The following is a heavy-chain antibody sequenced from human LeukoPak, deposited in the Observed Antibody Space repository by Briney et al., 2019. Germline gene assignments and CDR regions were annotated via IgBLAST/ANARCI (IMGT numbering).Heavy chain of an antibody. J-gene: IGHJ4*02. Sequence: PGGSLRLSCAASGFTFSSYAMHWVRQAPGKGLEWVAVISYDGSNKYYADSVKGRFTISRDNSKNTLYLQMNSLRPEDTAVYYCARAPGYCTGGTCPGLGGYFDYWGQGTLVTVSS. CDR3: ARAPGYCTGGTCPGLGGYFDY. CDR2: ISYDGSNK. D-gene: IGHD2-15*01. CDR1: GFTFSSYA. V-gene: IGHV3-30-3*01.